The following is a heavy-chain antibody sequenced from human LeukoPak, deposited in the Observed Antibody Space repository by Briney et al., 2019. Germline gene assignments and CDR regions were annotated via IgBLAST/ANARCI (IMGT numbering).Heavy chain of an antibody. J-gene: IGHJ4*02. CDR1: GFTFTSYW. CDR3: ARGPQWEPFDY. D-gene: IGHD1-26*01. V-gene: IGHV3-74*01. Sequence: GGSLRLSCAASGFTFTSYWMHWVRQAPGKGLVWVSRINSDGSSTSYADSVKGRFTISRDNAKNTLYLQKNRLRAEDTAVYYCARGPQWEPFDYWGQGTLVTVSS. CDR2: INSDGSST.